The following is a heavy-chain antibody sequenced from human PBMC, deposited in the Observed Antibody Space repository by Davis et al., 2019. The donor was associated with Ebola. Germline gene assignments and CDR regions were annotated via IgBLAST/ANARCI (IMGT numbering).Heavy chain of an antibody. CDR3: AREQQQLVF. J-gene: IGHJ4*02. V-gene: IGHV3-7*03. D-gene: IGHD6-13*01. CDR2: IKQDGSEK. Sequence: PGGSLRPSCAASGFTFSNAWMSWVRQAPGKGLEWVANIKQDGSEKYYVDSVKGRFTISRDNAKNSLYLQMNSLRAEDTAVYYCAREQQQLVFGGQGTLVTVSS. CDR1: GFTFSNAW.